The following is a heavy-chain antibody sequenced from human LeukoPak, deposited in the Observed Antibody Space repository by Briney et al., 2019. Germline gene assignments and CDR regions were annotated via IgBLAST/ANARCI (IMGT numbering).Heavy chain of an antibody. J-gene: IGHJ4*02. D-gene: IGHD6-6*01. V-gene: IGHV3-53*01. Sequence: GSLRLSCAVSGFTVSSNYMSWVRHAPGKGLEWVSVIYSGGTTYYADSVKGRFTISRDNSKNTLYLQMNNLRAEDTGVYYCARSTSDIAARPIDYWGQGTLVTVSS. CDR3: ARSTSDIAARPIDY. CDR1: GFTVSSNY. CDR2: IYSGGTT.